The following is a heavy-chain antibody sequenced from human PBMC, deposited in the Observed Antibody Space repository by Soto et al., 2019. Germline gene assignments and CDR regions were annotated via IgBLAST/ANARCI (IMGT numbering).Heavy chain of an antibody. CDR1: GFTFSSYA. CDR3: AKWDGPLWVGEMWS. V-gene: IGHV3-23*01. D-gene: IGHD3-10*01. J-gene: IGHJ5*02. CDR2: ISGSGGST. Sequence: EVQLLESGGGLVQPGGSLRLSCAASGFTFSSYAMSWVRQAPGKGLEWVSAISGSGGSTYYADSVKGRFTISRDNSKNALYLKMNSLSAEDTAVYYCAKWDGPLWVGEMWSWGQGTLATVSS.